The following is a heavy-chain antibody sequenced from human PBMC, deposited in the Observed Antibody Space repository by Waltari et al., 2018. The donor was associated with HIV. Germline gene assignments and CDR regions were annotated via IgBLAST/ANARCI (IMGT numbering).Heavy chain of an antibody. CDR2: INSDGSST. V-gene: IGHV3-74*01. D-gene: IGHD3-22*01. Sequence: EVQLVESGGGLVQPGGSLRLSCAASGFTFSRYWLHWVRQAPGKGLVWVSRINSDGSSTSYADSVKGRFTISRDNAKNTLYLQMNSLRAEDTAVYYCARDSPGDYYDSSGYYDYWGQGTLVTVSS. CDR3: ARDSPGDYYDSSGYYDY. CDR1: GFTFSRYW. J-gene: IGHJ4*02.